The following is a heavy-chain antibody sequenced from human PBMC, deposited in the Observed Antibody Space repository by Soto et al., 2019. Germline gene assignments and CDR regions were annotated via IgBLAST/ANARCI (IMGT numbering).Heavy chain of an antibody. D-gene: IGHD4-4*01. J-gene: IGHJ4*02. Sequence: PGGSLRLSCAVSGFTFDDNAMHWVRQAPEKGLEWVSGINWKSDIGYADSVKGRFTISRDNAENSLYLQMKTLRAEDTGVYYCARVRLEYSNKPYFFDNWGRGTQVTVSS. V-gene: IGHV3-9*01. CDR2: INWKSDI. CDR3: ARVRLEYSNKPYFFDN. CDR1: GFTFDDNA.